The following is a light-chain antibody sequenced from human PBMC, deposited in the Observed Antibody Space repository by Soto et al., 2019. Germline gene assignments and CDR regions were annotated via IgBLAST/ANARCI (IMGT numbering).Light chain of an antibody. CDR1: QAISYN. Sequence: TVVTQSPGTLSVSPGERATMSCTASQAISYNVAWYQHFPGQAPRLLIHGASTRANGVPARFSGSGSGTEFTLTITSVQSEDFATYYWQQYNDWPPMYSFGRGTTLEI. V-gene: IGKV3-15*01. J-gene: IGKJ2*03. CDR2: GAS. CDR3: QQYNDWPPMYS.